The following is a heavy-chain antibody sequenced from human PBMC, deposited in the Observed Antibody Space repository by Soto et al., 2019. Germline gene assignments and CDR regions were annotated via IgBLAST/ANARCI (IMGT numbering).Heavy chain of an antibody. Sequence: SETLSLTCTVSGGSVSSGSYYWSWIRQPPGKGLEWIGYIYYSGSTNYNPSLKSRVTISVDTSKNQFSLKLSSVTAADTAVYYCARDLNGMDVWGQGTTVTVSS. CDR2: IYYSGST. CDR3: ARDLNGMDV. V-gene: IGHV4-61*01. CDR1: GGSVSSGSYY. J-gene: IGHJ6*02.